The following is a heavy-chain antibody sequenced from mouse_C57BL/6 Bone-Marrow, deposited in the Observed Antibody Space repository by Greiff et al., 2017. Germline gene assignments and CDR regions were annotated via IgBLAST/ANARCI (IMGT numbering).Heavy chain of an antibody. V-gene: IGHV10-3*01. CDR1: GFTFNTYA. J-gene: IGHJ1*03. CDR2: ISSKSSNYAT. Sequence: EVMLVESGGGLVQPKGSLKLSCAASGFTFNTYAMHWVRQAPGTGLEWVARISSKSSNYATYYADSVKDRFTISRDDSQSMLYLQMNNLKTDDTAMYYCVRTLWDWYFDVWGTGTTVTVSS. D-gene: IGHD6-1*01. CDR3: VRTLWDWYFDV.